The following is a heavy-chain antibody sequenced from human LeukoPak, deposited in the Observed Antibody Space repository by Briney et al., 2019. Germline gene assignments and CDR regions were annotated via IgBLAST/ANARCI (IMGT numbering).Heavy chain of an antibody. CDR3: ARALDSSSSRYQAFEY. V-gene: IGHV3-7*01. CDR1: GGSFSGYY. Sequence: ETLSLTCAVYGGSFSGYYWSWIRQPPGKGLEWVANIKQDGSEKYYVDSVKGRFTISRDNAKNSLYLQMNSLRAEDTAVYYCARALDSSSSRYQAFEYWGQGTLVTVSS. D-gene: IGHD2-2*01. J-gene: IGHJ4*02. CDR2: IKQDGSEK.